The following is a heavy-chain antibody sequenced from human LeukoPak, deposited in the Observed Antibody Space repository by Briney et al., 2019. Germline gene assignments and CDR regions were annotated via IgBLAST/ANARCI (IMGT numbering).Heavy chain of an antibody. CDR1: GFIFSSYA. J-gene: IGHJ4*02. V-gene: IGHV3-23*01. CDR3: AKRDGYNSNPLKD. CDR2: ISGSGSST. D-gene: IGHD5-24*01. Sequence: PGGSLRLSCAASGFIFSSYAMSWVRQAPGKGLEWVSAISGSGSSTYYADSVKGRFTISRDNSKNTLYLQMNSLRAEDTALYYCAKRDGYNSNPLKDWGQGTLVTVSS.